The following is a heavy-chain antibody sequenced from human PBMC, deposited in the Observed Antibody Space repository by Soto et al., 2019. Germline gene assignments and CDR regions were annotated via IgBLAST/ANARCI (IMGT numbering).Heavy chain of an antibody. D-gene: IGHD2-2*02. Sequence: ASLKCSCKASGYSFTSDYVDWGRQPPEQGLALMGMIHPSGGSATYAQKFQGRLTMTRNTSTSTVYMDLNSLRYEDTAVYYCAREEGYCTRTSCYKEGWVYWGKGTLVTVSS. CDR3: AREEGYCTRTSCYKEGWVY. CDR2: IHPSGGSA. CDR1: GYSFTSDY. J-gene: IGHJ4*02. V-gene: IGHV1-46*01.